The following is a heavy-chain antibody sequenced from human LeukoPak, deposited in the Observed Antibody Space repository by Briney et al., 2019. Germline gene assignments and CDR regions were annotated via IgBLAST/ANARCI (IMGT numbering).Heavy chain of an antibody. CDR2: ISSTSSSI. CDR1: GFTFDDYA. V-gene: IGHV3-21*01. Sequence: PGGSLRLSCAASGFTFDDYAMNWVRQGPGKGLAWVSSISSTSSSIYYADSVKGRFTISRDNAKNSLYLQMNSLRAEDTAEYFCAREWAPPGIGRYYFDTGAREPWSPSPQ. D-gene: IGHD6-13*01. CDR3: AREWAPPGIGRYYFDT. J-gene: IGHJ4*02.